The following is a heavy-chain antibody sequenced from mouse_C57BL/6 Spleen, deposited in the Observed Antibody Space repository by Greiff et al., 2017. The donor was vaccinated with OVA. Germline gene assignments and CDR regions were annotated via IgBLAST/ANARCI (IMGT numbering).Heavy chain of an antibody. CDR2: INPNNGGT. V-gene: IGHV1-26*01. D-gene: IGHD1-1*01. CDR1: GYTFTDYY. CDR3: ARPITTVVANYFDY. J-gene: IGHJ2*01. Sequence: DVQLQESGPELVKPGASVKISCKASGYTFTDYYMNWVKQSHGKSLEWIGDINPNNGGTSYNQKFKGKATLTVDKSSSTAYMELRSLTSEDSAVYYCARPITTVVANYFDYWGQGTTLTVSS.